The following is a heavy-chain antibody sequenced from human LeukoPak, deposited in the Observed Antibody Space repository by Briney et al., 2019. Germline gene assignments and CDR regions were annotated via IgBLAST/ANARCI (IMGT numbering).Heavy chain of an antibody. D-gene: IGHD3-22*01. Sequence: ASVKVSCKASGYTFTTYGISWVRLAPGRGLEWMGWISAYNGNTNYAQKLQGRVTMTTDTSTSTAYTELRSLRSDDTAVYYCARAKYDSSGYYWFDPWGQGTLVTVSS. J-gene: IGHJ5*02. CDR1: GYTFTTYG. V-gene: IGHV1-18*01. CDR2: ISAYNGNT. CDR3: ARAKYDSSGYYWFDP.